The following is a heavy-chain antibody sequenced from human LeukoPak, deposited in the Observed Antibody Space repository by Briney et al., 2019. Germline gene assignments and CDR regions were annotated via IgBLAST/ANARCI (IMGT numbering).Heavy chain of an antibody. CDR1: GVTFSNYG. Sequence: GGSLRLSCAASGVTFSNYGMHGVREAPGRGREWVALISSNGNGKLYGDSVKGRFTISRDGSKSTLYLQMNSLRVEDTAVYYCTTKVIRGNSGDDYDDWGQGTLVTVSS. CDR3: TTKVIRGNSGDDYDD. CDR2: ISSNGNGK. J-gene: IGHJ4*02. D-gene: IGHD5-12*01. V-gene: IGHV3-30*03.